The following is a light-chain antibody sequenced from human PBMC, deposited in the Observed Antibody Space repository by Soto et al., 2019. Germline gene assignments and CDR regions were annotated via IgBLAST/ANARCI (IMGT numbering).Light chain of an antibody. Sequence: QSVLTQPASVSESPGQSITIPCSGRSSDLGGLNYVSWYQQHPGKVPKLIIYKVDNRPSGISDRFSASKSGNTASLTISRLQTEDEAHYYCSSYTTVPSPQWVFAGGTELTGL. CDR1: SSDLGGLNY. V-gene: IGLV2-14*01. CDR3: SSYTTVPSPQWV. J-gene: IGLJ3*02. CDR2: KVD.